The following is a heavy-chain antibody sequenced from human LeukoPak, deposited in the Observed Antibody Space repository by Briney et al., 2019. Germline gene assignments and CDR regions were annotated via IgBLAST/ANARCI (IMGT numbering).Heavy chain of an antibody. CDR2: IFPIFGTA. V-gene: IGHV1-69*13. CDR3: ARDLGERYFDWLHHFDY. CDR1: GGTFSSYA. D-gene: IGHD3-9*01. Sequence: SVKVSCKASGGTFSSYAISWVRQAPGQGLEWMGGIFPIFGTANYAQKFQGRVTITADESTSTAYMELSSLRSEDTAVYYCARDLGERYFDWLHHFDYWGQGTLVTVSS. J-gene: IGHJ4*02.